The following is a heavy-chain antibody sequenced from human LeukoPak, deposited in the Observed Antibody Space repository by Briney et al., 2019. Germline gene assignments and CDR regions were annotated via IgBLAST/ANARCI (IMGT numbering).Heavy chain of an antibody. V-gene: IGHV1-69*05. D-gene: IGHD5-18*01. CDR2: IIPIFGTA. CDR1: GGTFSSYA. Sequence: ASVKVSCKASGGTFSSYAISWVRQAPGQGLEWMGGIIPIFGTANYAQKFQGRVTITTDESTSTAYMELSSLRSEDTAVYYCTRGIQTQSVVGLMWDYYYYYYMDVWGKGTTVTVSS. CDR3: TRGIQTQSVVGLMWDYYYYYYMDV. J-gene: IGHJ6*03.